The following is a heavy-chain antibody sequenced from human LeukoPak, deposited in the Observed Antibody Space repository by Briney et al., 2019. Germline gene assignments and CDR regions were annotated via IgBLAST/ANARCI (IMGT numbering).Heavy chain of an antibody. V-gene: IGHV3-7*01. CDR3: ASRSGSYGNFDY. D-gene: IGHD1-26*01. J-gene: IGHJ4*02. CDR1: GFTFSDYY. CDR2: IKQDGSEK. Sequence: GGSLRLSCAASGFTFSDYYMSWVRQAPGKGLEWVANIKQDGSEKYYVDSVKGRFTISRDNAKNSLYLQMNSLRAEDTAVYYCASRSGSYGNFDYWGQGTLVTVSS.